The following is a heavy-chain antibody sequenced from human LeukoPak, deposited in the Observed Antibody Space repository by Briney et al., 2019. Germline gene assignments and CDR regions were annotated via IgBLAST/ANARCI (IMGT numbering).Heavy chain of an antibody. CDR3: ARERADWGDYDILTGYYLIFDY. CDR1: GGSISSGSYY. Sequence: SETLSLTCTVSGGSISSGSYYWSWIRQPAGKGLEWIGRIYTSGSTNYNPSLKSRVTMSVDTSKNQFSLKLSSVTAADTAVYYCARERADWGDYDILTGYYLIFDYWGQGTLVTVSS. J-gene: IGHJ4*02. V-gene: IGHV4-61*02. D-gene: IGHD3-9*01. CDR2: IYTSGST.